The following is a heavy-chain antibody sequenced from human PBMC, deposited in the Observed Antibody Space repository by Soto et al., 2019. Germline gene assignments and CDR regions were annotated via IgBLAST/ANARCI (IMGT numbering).Heavy chain of an antibody. CDR3: ARDFCISTSCYIWLAP. V-gene: IGHV1-3*01. Sequence: ASVKVSCKASGYTFTSYAMHWVRQAPGQRLEWMGWINAGNGNTKYSQKFQGRVTITRDTSASTAYMELSSLRSEDTAVHYCARDFCISTSCYIWLAPWGQGTLVTVSS. CDR2: INAGNGNT. CDR1: GYTFTSYA. D-gene: IGHD2-2*02. J-gene: IGHJ5*02.